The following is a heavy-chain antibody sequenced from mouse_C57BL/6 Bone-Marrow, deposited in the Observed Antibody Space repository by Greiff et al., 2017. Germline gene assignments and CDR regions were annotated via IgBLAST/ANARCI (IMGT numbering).Heavy chain of an antibody. CDR3: ARGYYGNSGYDMDY. CDR1: GYSITSGYY. D-gene: IGHD1-1*01. V-gene: IGHV3-6*01. Sequence: EVQRVQSGPGLVKPSQSLSLTCSVTGYSITSGYYWNWIRQFPGNKLECMGYISYDGSNNYNPSLKNRISITRDTSTNQFFLKLNAVTAEDTAAYYCARGYYGNSGYDMDYWGQGTSVTVSS. CDR2: ISYDGSN. J-gene: IGHJ4*01.